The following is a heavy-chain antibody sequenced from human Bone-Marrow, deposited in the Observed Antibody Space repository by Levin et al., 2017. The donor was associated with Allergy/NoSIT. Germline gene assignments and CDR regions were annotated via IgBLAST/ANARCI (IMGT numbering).Heavy chain of an antibody. CDR1: GFRFSDYG. J-gene: IGHJ6*03. CDR2: ISSTGGVT. CDR3: VKVGSDYRPGGDFYMDV. D-gene: IGHD2-21*02. V-gene: IGHV3-23*01. Sequence: GGSLRLSCAASGFRFSDYGMSWVRQAPGKGLEWVSSISSTGGVTYDTDSVKGRFRNFRDNSKNTLYLQMRNVRAEDTAVYYCVKVGSDYRPGGDFYMDVWGKGTAVSVSS.